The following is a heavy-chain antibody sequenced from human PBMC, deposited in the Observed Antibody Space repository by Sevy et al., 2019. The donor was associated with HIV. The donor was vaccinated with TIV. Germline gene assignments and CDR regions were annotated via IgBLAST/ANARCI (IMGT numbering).Heavy chain of an antibody. Sequence: GGSLRLSCTASGFTFSNYEMYWVRQAPGKGLEWVSYITLSGSSTYYADSVKGRFTISRDNAKNSLYLQMNSLRAEDTAVYYCARDRQGITVAGTAIDYWGQGTLVTVSS. CDR2: ITLSGSST. J-gene: IGHJ4*02. CDR3: ARDRQGITVAGTAIDY. D-gene: IGHD6-19*01. CDR1: GFTFSNYE. V-gene: IGHV3-48*03.